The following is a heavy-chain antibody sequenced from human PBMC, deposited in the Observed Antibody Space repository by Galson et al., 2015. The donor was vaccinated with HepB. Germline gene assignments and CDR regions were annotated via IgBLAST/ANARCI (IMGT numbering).Heavy chain of an antibody. CDR1: GFTFSSYA. CDR2: IRDGGGST. D-gene: IGHD3-10*01. J-gene: IGHJ5*02. Sequence: SLRLSCAASGFTFSSYAMSWVRQAPGKGLEWVSTIRDGGGSTYYVDSVKGRFTISRDNSKNTLYLQMNSLGGDDTAVYYCVSLWSCRWFDCFDPWGQGTMVTVSS. V-gene: IGHV3-23*01. CDR3: VSLWSCRWFDCFDP.